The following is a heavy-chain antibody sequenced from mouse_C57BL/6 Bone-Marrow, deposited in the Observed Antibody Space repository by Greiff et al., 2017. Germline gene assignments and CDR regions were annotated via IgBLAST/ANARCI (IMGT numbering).Heavy chain of an antibody. J-gene: IGHJ3*01. CDR1: GYSITSGYY. CDR3: ARNDDGCDF. CDR2: ISYDGSN. Sequence: EVKLQESGPGLVKPSQSLSLTCSVTGYSITSGYYWNWIRQFPGNKLEWMGYISYDGSNNYNPSLKNRISITRDTSKNQFFLKLNSVTTEDTATYNCARNDDGCDFWGQGTLVTVSA. V-gene: IGHV3-6*01. D-gene: IGHD2-12*01.